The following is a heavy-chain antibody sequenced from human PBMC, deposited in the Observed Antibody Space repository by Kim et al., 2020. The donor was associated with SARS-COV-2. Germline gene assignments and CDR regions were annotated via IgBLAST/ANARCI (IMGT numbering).Heavy chain of an antibody. CDR3: ARVGYSSYVAY. J-gene: IGHJ4*02. V-gene: IGHV3-74*01. CDR2: INTDGSST. Sequence: GGSLRLSCAASGFTFSMYWMHWVRQVPGKGLMWVSYINTDGSSTSYADSVKGRFTISRDNAKNTLDRQMNSLRAEDTAVYYCARVGYSSYVAYWGQGTLVTVSS. CDR1: GFTFSMYW. D-gene: IGHD4-4*01.